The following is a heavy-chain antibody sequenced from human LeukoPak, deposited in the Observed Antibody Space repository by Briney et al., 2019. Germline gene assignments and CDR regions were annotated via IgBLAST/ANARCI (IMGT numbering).Heavy chain of an antibody. D-gene: IGHD3-16*01. CDR2: IYYSGST. V-gene: IGHV4-30-4*01. CDR3: ARDLGRDWFDP. CDR1: GGSISSGDDY. J-gene: IGHJ5*02. Sequence: SETLSLTCTVSGGSISSGDDYWSWIRQPPGKGLEWIGYIYYSGSTYYNPSLKSRVTISVDTSKNQFSLKLSSVTAADTAVYYCARDLGRDWFDPWGQGTLVTVSS.